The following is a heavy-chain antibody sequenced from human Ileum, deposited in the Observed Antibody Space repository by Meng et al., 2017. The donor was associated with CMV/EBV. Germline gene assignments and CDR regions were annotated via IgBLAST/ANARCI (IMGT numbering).Heavy chain of an antibody. CDR2: VHPNSGIT. V-gene: IGHV1-2*02. D-gene: IGHD1-1*01. CDR1: SFNGYY. Sequence: SFNGYYVHWVRQAPGQGLTWLGRVHPNSGITVFSPHFRGRVSMTGDTSITTAYMELSSLISDDTAIYYCARLEGSTATAGDWGQGTLVTVSS. CDR3: ARLEGSTATAGD. J-gene: IGHJ4*02.